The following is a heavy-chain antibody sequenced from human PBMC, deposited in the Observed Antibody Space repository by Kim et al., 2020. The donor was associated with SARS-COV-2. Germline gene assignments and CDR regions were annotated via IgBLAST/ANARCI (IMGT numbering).Heavy chain of an antibody. CDR1: GGSFSGYY. CDR3: ARGVVVPVAMLWPVRHYYYGMDV. D-gene: IGHD2-2*01. CDR2: INHSGST. Sequence: SETLSLTCSVYGGSFSGYYWSWIRQPPGKGLEWIGEINHSGSTNHNPSLKSRVTISVDTSKNQFSLKLTSVTAADTAVYYCARGVVVPVAMLWPVRHYYYGMDVWGQGTPVTVSS. V-gene: IGHV4-34*01. J-gene: IGHJ6*02.